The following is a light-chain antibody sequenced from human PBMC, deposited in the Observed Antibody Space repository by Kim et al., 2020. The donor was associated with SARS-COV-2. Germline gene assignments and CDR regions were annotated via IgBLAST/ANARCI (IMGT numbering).Light chain of an antibody. V-gene: IGKV1-8*01. CDR3: QQYYSYPRT. CDR1: QGISSY. J-gene: IGKJ1*01. Sequence: ASTGDRVTSTCRASQGISSYLAWYQQKPGKAPKLLIYAASTLQSGVPSRFSGSGSGTDFTLTISCLQSEDFATYYCQQYYSYPRTFGQGTKVDIK. CDR2: AAS.